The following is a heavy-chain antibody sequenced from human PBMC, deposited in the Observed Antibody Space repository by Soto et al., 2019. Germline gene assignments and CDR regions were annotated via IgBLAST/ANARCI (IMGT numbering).Heavy chain of an antibody. CDR2: MYYSGST. V-gene: IGHV4-59*01. CDR1: GGSISSYY. J-gene: IGHJ4*02. Sequence: QVQLQESGPGLVKPSETLSLTCTVSGGSISSYYWSWIRQPPGKGLEWIGCMYYSGSTNYNPSLKSRVTISVDTSKNQFSLKLSSVTAADTAVYYCARGSYDLLTGYYPGPSDYWGQGTLVTVSS. CDR3: ARGSYDLLTGYYPGPSDY. D-gene: IGHD3-9*01.